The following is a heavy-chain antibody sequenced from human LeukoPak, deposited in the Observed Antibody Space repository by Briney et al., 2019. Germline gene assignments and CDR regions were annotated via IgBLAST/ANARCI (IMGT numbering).Heavy chain of an antibody. CDR2: IKQDGTKE. J-gene: IGHJ3*02. Sequence: GGSLTLSCGTSGFPYSRCPMNWVRQAPGKGLEWVAYIKQDGTKEYYVDSVKGRFTISRDNAKKSLYLQMNSLRAEDTAVYYCTKEGIWGQGTMVTVSS. CDR3: TKEGI. V-gene: IGHV3-7*05. CDR1: GFPYSRCP.